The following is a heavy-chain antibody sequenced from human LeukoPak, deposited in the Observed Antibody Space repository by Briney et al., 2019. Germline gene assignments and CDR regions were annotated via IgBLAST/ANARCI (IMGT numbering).Heavy chain of an antibody. V-gene: IGHV4-34*01. CDR2: INHSGST. CDR1: GGSFSGYY. Sequence: SETLSLTCAVYGGSFSGYYWSWIRQPPGKGLEWIGEINHSGSTNYNPSLKSRVTISLDTSMNQFSLKLSSVTAADTAVYYCARNIAAAAPWYFDLWGRGTLVTVSS. D-gene: IGHD6-13*01. CDR3: ARNIAAAAPWYFDL. J-gene: IGHJ2*01.